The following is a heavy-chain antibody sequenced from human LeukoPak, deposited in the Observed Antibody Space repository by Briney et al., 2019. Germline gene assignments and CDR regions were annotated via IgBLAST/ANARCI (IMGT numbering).Heavy chain of an antibody. J-gene: IGHJ3*02. Sequence: SETLSLTCAVYGESFSGYYWSWVRQPPGKGLEWIGEINHSGSTNYNPSLKSRVTISVDTSKNQFSLKLNSVTAADTAVYYCAKSNGYGLIDIWGQGTLVTVSS. V-gene: IGHV4-34*01. D-gene: IGHD3-22*01. CDR2: INHSGST. CDR3: AKSNGYGLIDI. CDR1: GESFSGYY.